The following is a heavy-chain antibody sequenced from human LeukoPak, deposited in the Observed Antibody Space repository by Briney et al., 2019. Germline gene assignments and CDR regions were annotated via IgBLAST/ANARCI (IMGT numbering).Heavy chain of an antibody. Sequence: SGTLSLTCAVSGDSISSSNWWSWVRQPPGEGLEWIGEIYHSGSTNYTPSLKSRVTISVDKSKNQFSLKLSSVTAADTAVYYCAREKAAMVTDYFDYWGQGTLVTVSS. V-gene: IGHV4-4*02. CDR1: GDSISSSNW. CDR2: IYHSGST. D-gene: IGHD5-18*01. CDR3: AREKAAMVTDYFDY. J-gene: IGHJ4*02.